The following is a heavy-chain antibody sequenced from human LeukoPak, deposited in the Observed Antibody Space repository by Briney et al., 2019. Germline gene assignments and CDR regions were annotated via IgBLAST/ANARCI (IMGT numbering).Heavy chain of an antibody. CDR1: GYTFTSYA. V-gene: IGHV1-46*01. D-gene: IGHD3-22*01. J-gene: IGHJ3*02. CDR2: INPSGGST. Sequence: ASVKVSCKASGYTFTSYAMNWVRQAPGQGLEWMGIINPSGGSTSYAQKFQGRVTMTRDTSTSTVYMELSSLRSEDTAVYYCASQGVVITFDAFDIWGQGTMVTVSS. CDR3: ASQGVVITFDAFDI.